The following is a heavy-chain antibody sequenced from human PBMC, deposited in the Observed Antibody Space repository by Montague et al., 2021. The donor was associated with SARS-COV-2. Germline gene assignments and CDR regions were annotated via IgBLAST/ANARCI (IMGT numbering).Heavy chain of an antibody. CDR1: GGSISSGGYY. Sequence: TLSLTCTVSGGSISSGGYYWSWNRRHPGKGLEWIGCIYYSGSTYYXXXLKSRVTISVDTSKNQFSLKLSSVTAADTAVYYCARGGTIFGVVIRPFDYWGQGTLVTVSS. D-gene: IGHD3-3*01. CDR2: IYYSGST. CDR3: ARGGTIFGVVIRPFDY. J-gene: IGHJ4*02. V-gene: IGHV4-31*03.